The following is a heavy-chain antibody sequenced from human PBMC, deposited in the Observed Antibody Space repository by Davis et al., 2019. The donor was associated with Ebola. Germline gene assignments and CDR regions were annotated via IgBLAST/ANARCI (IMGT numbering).Heavy chain of an antibody. J-gene: IGHJ4*02. CDR1: GFTFSSYA. V-gene: IGHV3-23*01. CDR3: AKGGGGSGSYYCDY. Sequence: GESLKISCAASGFTFSSYAMSWVRQAPGKGLEWVSAISGSGGSTYYADSVKGRFTISRDNSKNTLYLQMNSLRAEDTAVYYCAKGGGGSGSYYCDYWGQGTLVTVSS. CDR2: ISGSGGST. D-gene: IGHD1-26*01.